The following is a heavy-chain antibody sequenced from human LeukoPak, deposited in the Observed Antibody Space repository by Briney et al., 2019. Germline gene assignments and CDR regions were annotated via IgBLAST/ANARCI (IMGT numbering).Heavy chain of an antibody. D-gene: IGHD4-23*01. V-gene: IGHV3-33*01. Sequence: GGSLRLSCAASGFTFSSYGMHWVRQAPGEGLEWVAVIWYDGSNKYYADSVKGRFTISRDNSKNTLYLQMNSLRAEDTAVYYCARDRLRWYHDAFDIWGQGTMVTVSS. CDR1: GFTFSSYG. CDR3: ARDRLRWYHDAFDI. J-gene: IGHJ3*02. CDR2: IWYDGSNK.